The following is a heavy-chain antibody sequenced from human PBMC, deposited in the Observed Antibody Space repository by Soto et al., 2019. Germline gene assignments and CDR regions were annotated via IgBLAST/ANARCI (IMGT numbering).Heavy chain of an antibody. J-gene: IGHJ6*02. CDR1: GGSFSGYY. D-gene: IGHD1-7*01. Sequence: SETLSLTCAVYGGSFSGYYWSWIRQPPGKGLEWIGEINHSGSTNYNPSLKSRVTTSVDTSKNQFSLKLSSVTAADTAVYYCATLRPITGTNFYYYYYGMDVWGQGTTVTVSS. CDR3: ATLRPITGTNFYYYYYGMDV. CDR2: INHSGST. V-gene: IGHV4-34*01.